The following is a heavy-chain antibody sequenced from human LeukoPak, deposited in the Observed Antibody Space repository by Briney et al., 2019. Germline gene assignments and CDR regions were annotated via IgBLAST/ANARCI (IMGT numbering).Heavy chain of an antibody. V-gene: IGHV4-30-4*01. J-gene: IGHJ4*02. CDR3: ARGGRIAAAGTYYFDY. CDR2: IYYTGDT. D-gene: IGHD6-13*01. Sequence: SETLSLTCTVSGGSISSDDYYWSWTRQAPGKGLEYIGYIYYTGDTHYNPSLKSRVTISLDTSKNQFSLRLNSVTAADTAVYYCARGGRIAAAGTYYFDYWGQGTLVTVSS. CDR1: GGSISSDDYY.